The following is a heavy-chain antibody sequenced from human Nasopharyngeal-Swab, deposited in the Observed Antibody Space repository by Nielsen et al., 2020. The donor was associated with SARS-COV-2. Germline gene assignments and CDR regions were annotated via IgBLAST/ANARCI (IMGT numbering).Heavy chain of an antibody. V-gene: IGHV4-39*01. J-gene: IGHJ5*02. CDR2: MYYSGTT. CDR3: ARWSSWYNRLDP. CDR1: GGSISSSTYY. Sequence: SETLSLTCSVSGGSISSSTYYWGWIRQPPGKGLEWIGSMYYSGTTYYNPSLKSRVTISVDTSKNQFSLKLNSATAADTAVYYCARWSSWYNRLDPWGQGTQVIVSS. D-gene: IGHD6-13*01.